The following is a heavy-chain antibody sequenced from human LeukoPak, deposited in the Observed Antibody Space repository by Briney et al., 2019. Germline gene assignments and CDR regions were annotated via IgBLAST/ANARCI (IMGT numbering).Heavy chain of an antibody. Sequence: GGSLRLSCAASGFKFDDYAILWVRQAPGKGLEWVSLITWDGGRTYYADSVKGRFTISRDNGKNSLYLQMNSLRAEDTALYYCAKDERTGIAVAGTFDYWGQGTLVTVSS. CDR3: AKDERTGIAVAGTFDY. V-gene: IGHV3-43D*03. CDR2: ITWDGGRT. CDR1: GFKFDDYA. J-gene: IGHJ4*02. D-gene: IGHD6-19*01.